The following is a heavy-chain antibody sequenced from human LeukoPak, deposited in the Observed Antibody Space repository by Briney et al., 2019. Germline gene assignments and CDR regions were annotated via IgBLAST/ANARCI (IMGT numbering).Heavy chain of an antibody. CDR1: GFTFSSYS. V-gene: IGHV3-21*01. CDR2: ISSSSSYI. D-gene: IGHD3-10*01. J-gene: IGHJ4*02. Sequence: GSLRLSCAASGFTFSSYSMNWVRQAPGKGLEWVSSISSSSSYIYYADSVKGRFTISRDNAKNSLYLQMNSLRAEDTAVYYCASFGTRDGSGSYSMDYWGQGTLVTVSS. CDR3: ASFGTRDGSGSYSMDY.